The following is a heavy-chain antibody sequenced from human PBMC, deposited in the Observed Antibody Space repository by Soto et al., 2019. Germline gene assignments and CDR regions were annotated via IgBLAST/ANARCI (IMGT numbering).Heavy chain of an antibody. CDR2: IYTSGST. Sequence: QVQLQESGPGLVKPSETLSLTCTVSGGSISSYYWSWIRQPAGKGLEWIGRIYTSGSTNYNPSLKSRVTMSVDTSKNQFSLKLSSVTAADTAVYYCARDSRDRYGDYDYYYYGMDVWGQGTTVTVSS. CDR1: GGSISSYY. D-gene: IGHD4-17*01. V-gene: IGHV4-4*07. CDR3: ARDSRDRYGDYDYYYYGMDV. J-gene: IGHJ6*02.